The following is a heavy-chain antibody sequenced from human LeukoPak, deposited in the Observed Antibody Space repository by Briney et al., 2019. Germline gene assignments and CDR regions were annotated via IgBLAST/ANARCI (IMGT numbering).Heavy chain of an antibody. CDR2: IQHDGSGP. CDR3: ARAREITVSGTDYFDY. V-gene: IGHV3-7*01. Sequence: LPGGSLRLSCAVSGFRFSNYWMTWVRQAPGKGLEWVANIQHDGSGPSYLDSVKGRFTISRDNARYSLSLQMSSLRAEDTAVYYCARAREITVSGTDYFDYWGQGALVTVSS. J-gene: IGHJ4*02. CDR1: GFRFSNYW. D-gene: IGHD1-1*01.